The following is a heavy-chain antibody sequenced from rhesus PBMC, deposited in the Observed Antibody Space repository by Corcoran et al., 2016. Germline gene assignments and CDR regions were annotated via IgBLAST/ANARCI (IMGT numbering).Heavy chain of an antibody. D-gene: IGHD4-17*01. CDR1: GGSVSSSNW. CDR3: ARVKGNYDP. J-gene: IGHJ4*01. Sequence: QVQLQESGPGLVKPSETLSLTCAVSGGSVSSSNWWGWIRQPPGKGLEWIGYISVSSGSTYYNPSSKSRVTISTDTSKNQFSLKLSSVAAADTAVYYCARVKGNYDPWGQGVLVTVSS. CDR2: ISVSSGST. V-gene: IGHV4-65*01.